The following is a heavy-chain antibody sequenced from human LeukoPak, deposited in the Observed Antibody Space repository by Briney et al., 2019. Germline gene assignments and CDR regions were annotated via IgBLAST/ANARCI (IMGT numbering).Heavy chain of an antibody. D-gene: IGHD5-18*01. CDR2: IYHSGST. J-gene: IGHJ3*02. CDR1: GYSISSGYY. V-gene: IGHV4-38-2*01. Sequence: SETLSLTYAVSGYSISSGYYWGWIRQPPGKGLEWIGSIYHSGSTYYNPSLKSRVTISVDTSKNQFSLKLSSVTAADTAVYYCARSPWIQLWLGAFDIWGQGTMVTVSS. CDR3: ARSPWIQLWLGAFDI.